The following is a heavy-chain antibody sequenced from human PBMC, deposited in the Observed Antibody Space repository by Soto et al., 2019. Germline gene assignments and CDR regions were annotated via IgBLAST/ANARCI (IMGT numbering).Heavy chain of an antibody. Sequence: SETLSLTCTVSGGSISSYYWSWIRQPPGKGLEWIGEINHSGSTNYNPSLKSRVTISVDTSKTQFSLKLSSVTAADTAVYYCEGVVNPLLDYGGQGTLVTVSP. D-gene: IGHD3-16*01. V-gene: IGHV4-34*01. J-gene: IGHJ4*02. CDR2: INHSGST. CDR1: GGSISSYY. CDR3: EGVVNPLLDY.